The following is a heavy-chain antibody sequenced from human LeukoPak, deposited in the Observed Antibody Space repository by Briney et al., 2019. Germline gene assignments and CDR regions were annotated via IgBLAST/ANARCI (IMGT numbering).Heavy chain of an antibody. V-gene: IGHV3-74*01. CDR3: TAIVATI. J-gene: IGHJ3*02. CDR1: GFSFSSYW. D-gene: IGHD5-12*01. CDR2: ISSDGSII. Sequence: PGGSLRLSCAASGFSFSSYWMHWVRQAPGKGLVWVSRISSDGSIINYADSVKGRFTISRDNAKNTLYLQMNSLRVEDTAVYYCTAIVATIWGQGTMVTVSS.